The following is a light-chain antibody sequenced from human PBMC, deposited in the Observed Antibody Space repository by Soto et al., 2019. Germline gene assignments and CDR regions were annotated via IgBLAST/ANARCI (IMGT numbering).Light chain of an antibody. CDR3: QQGHSFPLT. CDR2: SAS. J-gene: IGKJ4*01. V-gene: IGKV1-12*01. Sequence: DIQMTQSPTFLSASVGDRVTITCRASQAIGESLAWYQQKPGKAPDLLIYSASTVLPGFPSRFSGSGSGTDFTHTINGQQSEDFATYFCQQGHSFPLTFGGGNKL. CDR1: QAIGES.